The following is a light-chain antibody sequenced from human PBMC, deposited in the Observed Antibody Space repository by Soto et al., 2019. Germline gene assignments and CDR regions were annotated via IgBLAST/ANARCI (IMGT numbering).Light chain of an antibody. V-gene: IGKV1-5*01. CDR2: DAS. Sequence: TQSPATLSSFPGDRVTLSCRASQYISSWLAWYQQTPGKAPNLLIYDASTLERGVPSRFSGTGSGTEFTLTIDRLQPDDFATYYCQQYHTSSITFGQGTRLEIK. J-gene: IGKJ5*01. CDR3: QQYHTSSIT. CDR1: QYISSW.